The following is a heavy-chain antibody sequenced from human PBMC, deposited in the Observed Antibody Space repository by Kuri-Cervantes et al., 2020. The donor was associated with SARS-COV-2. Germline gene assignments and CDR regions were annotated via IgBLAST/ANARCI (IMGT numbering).Heavy chain of an antibody. D-gene: IGHD2-2*01. CDR2: IVIGSGNT. CDR1: GFTFTSSS. J-gene: IGHJ6*04. V-gene: IGHV1-58*01. Sequence: SVKVSCKASGFTFTSSSVQWVRQARGQRLEWIGWIVIGSGNTDYEQKFQERVTITRDMSTSTAYMELSSLRAEDTAVYYCAAGPREVVVPASRYYYGMDVWGEGTTVTVSS. CDR3: AAGPREVVVPASRYYYGMDV.